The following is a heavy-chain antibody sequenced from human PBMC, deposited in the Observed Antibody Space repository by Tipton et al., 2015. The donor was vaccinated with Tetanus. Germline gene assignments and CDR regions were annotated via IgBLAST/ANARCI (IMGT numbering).Heavy chain of an antibody. J-gene: IGHJ1*01. CDR3: ARGPPSEMATMKYFQH. D-gene: IGHD5-24*01. CDR1: GGSFSGYY. CDR2: INHSGST. V-gene: IGHV4-34*01. Sequence: TLSLTCAVYGGSFSGYYWSWIRQPPGKGLEWIGEINHSGSTNYNPSLKSRVTISVDTSKNQFSLKLSSVTAADTAVYYCARGPPSEMATMKYFQHWAQGTLVTVSS.